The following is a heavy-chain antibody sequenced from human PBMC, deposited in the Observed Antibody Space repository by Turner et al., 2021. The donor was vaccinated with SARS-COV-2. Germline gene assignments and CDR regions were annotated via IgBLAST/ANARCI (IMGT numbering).Heavy chain of an antibody. CDR2: SYYSGST. CDR3: ARHWEWVGESTEINYNWFDP. CDR1: GGSISSSSYY. Sequence: QLQLPESCPGLVQPSETLSLTCTVSGGSISSSSYYWGWIRQPPGKGLEWIGSSYYSGSTYYNPYLKSRVTISVDTSKNKFSLKLRSVTAADTAMYYCARHWEWVGESTEINYNWFDPWGQGTLVTVSS. V-gene: IGHV4-39*01. J-gene: IGHJ5*02. D-gene: IGHD3-10*01.